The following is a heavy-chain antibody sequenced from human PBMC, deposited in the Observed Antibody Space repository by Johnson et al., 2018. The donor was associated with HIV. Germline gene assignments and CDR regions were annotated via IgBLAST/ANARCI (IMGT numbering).Heavy chain of an antibody. CDR1: GFTFDDFG. J-gene: IGHJ3*02. CDR2: INWNGGSK. CDR3: ARAGGAVGVNGFDM. V-gene: IGHV3-20*04. Sequence: VQLVESGGGVVQPGRSLRLSCAASGFTFDDFGMGWVRQAPGKGLEWVSGINWNGGSKGYAESVKGRFSISRDNAKNSLYLQMNSLRGEDTALYYCARAGGAVGVNGFDMWGQGTMVTVSS. D-gene: IGHD1-26*01.